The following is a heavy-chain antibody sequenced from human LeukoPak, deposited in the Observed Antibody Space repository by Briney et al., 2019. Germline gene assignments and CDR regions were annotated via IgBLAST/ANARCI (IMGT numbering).Heavy chain of an antibody. V-gene: IGHV3-49*03. CDR3: TRVDDFWSGYYTHMDV. Sequence: GGSLRLSCRASGFTFGDYAMSWFRQAPGKGLEWVGFIRSKAYGGTTEYAASVKGRFTISRDDSKSIAYLQMDSLKTEDTAVYYCTRVDDFWSGYYTHMDVWGKGTTVTVSS. D-gene: IGHD3-3*01. J-gene: IGHJ6*03. CDR1: GFTFGDYA. CDR2: IRSKAYGGTT.